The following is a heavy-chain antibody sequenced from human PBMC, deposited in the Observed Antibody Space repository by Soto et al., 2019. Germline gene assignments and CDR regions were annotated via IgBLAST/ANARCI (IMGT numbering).Heavy chain of an antibody. D-gene: IGHD3-22*01. V-gene: IGHV1-18*04. J-gene: IGHJ4*02. CDR2: ISAYNGDT. Sequence: ASVRVSWKASGYTFRSYGISWVRQAPGQGLEWVGWISAYNGDTHYAPKFQDRITLTTETSTDTAYMELRSLRLDDTAVYYCARDWSRYYDNSGLTWFYWGQGSMVTVYS. CDR1: GYTFRSYG. CDR3: ARDWSRYYDNSGLTWFY.